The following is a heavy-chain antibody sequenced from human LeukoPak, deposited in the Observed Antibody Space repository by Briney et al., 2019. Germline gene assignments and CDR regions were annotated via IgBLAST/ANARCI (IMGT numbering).Heavy chain of an antibody. Sequence: PGVSLSLSCAASGFTLSDHYMLWLRQAPGKGLEWVGRNSNKSNSYNAQYAESVTGRFTNTSDDSKNSLYLQMNSLKTEDTAVYYCVRERDYYGSGSDDYYFDYWGQGTLVTVSS. D-gene: IGHD3-10*01. J-gene: IGHJ4*02. CDR1: GFTLSDHY. CDR2: NSNKSNSYNA. V-gene: IGHV3-72*01. CDR3: VRERDYYGSGSDDYYFDY.